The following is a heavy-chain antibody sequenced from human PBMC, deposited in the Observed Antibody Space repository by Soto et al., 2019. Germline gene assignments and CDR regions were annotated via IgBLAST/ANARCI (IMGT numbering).Heavy chain of an antibody. CDR3: ARLEGLATISYYFDF. CDR2: IYYRGNA. J-gene: IGHJ4*02. Sequence: QLQLQESGPGLVKPSETLSLTCSVSDDSINSDKYYWGWIRQPPGKGLEWIGSIYYRGNAYYNPSLQPRVTISLDKPKSQSSLKLNSVTAADSAVYFCARLEGLATISYYFDFWGRGALVTVSS. CDR1: DDSINSDKYY. D-gene: IGHD5-12*01. V-gene: IGHV4-39*01.